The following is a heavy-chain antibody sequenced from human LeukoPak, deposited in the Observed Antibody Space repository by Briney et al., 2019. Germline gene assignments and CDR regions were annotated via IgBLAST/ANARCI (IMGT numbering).Heavy chain of an antibody. D-gene: IGHD1-1*01. Sequence: SETLSLTCSVSGGSITTSSYYWSWIRQPPGKGLEWIGYIYHSGSTYYNPSLKSRVTISVDRSKNQFSLKLSSVTAADTAVYYCARYRTGTYNGFDYWGQGTLVTVSS. V-gene: IGHV4-30-2*01. CDR1: GGSITTSSYY. J-gene: IGHJ4*02. CDR3: ARYRTGTYNGFDY. CDR2: IYHSGST.